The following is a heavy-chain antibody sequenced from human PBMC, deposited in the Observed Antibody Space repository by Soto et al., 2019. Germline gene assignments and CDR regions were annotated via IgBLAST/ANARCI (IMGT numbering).Heavy chain of an antibody. J-gene: IGHJ4*02. CDR3: AHLPWKQLWPRAPVVN. V-gene: IGHV2-5*02. CDR2: IFWDDDK. Sequence: QSTLKESGPTLVKPTQTLTLTCTFSGFSLSPSGVGVGWIRQPPGKALEWLGIIFWDDDKRYRPSLKGRLTITKDTSKNQLVLTMTNMDPVDTATYYCAHLPWKQLWPRAPVVNWGQGTPVTVSS. D-gene: IGHD5-18*01. CDR1: GFSLSPSGVG.